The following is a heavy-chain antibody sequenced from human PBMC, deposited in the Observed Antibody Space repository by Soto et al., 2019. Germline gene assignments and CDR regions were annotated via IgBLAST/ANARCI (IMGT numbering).Heavy chain of an antibody. CDR2: ISSSSSDI. CDR1: GFTLSSYS. Sequence: GGSLRLSCAASGFTLSSYSMNWVRQAPGKGLEWVSYISSSSSDIYYADSVKGRFTISRDNAKNSLYLQMNSLRAEDTAVYYCARKGLWFGEYDYWGQGTLVTVSS. D-gene: IGHD3-10*01. J-gene: IGHJ4*02. CDR3: ARKGLWFGEYDY. V-gene: IGHV3-21*01.